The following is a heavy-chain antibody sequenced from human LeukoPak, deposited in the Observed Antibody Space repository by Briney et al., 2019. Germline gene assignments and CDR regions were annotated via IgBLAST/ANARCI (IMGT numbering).Heavy chain of an antibody. V-gene: IGHV1-2*02. CDR2: INPNSGGT. D-gene: IGHD3/OR15-3a*01. CDR3: APLDDDPRPPNWFDP. CDR1: GYTFTGYY. J-gene: IGHJ5*02. Sequence: ASVKVSCKASGYTFTGYYMHWVRQAPGQGLEWMGWINPNSGGTNYAQKFQGRVTMTRDTSISTAYMELSRLRSDDTAVYYCAPLDDDPRPPNWFDPWGQGTLVTVSS.